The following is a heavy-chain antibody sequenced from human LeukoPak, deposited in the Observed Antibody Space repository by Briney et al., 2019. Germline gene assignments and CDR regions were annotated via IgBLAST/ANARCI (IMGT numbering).Heavy chain of an antibody. Sequence: GGSLRLSCAASGFTFSSYWMHWVRQAPGKGLVWVSRINSDGSSTSYADSVKGRFTISRDNAKNTLYLQMNSLRAEDTAVYYCAIVSGYSYAWDYFDYWGQGTLVTVSS. CDR1: GFTFSSYW. V-gene: IGHV3-74*01. CDR2: INSDGSST. CDR3: AIVSGYSYAWDYFDY. J-gene: IGHJ4*02. D-gene: IGHD5-18*01.